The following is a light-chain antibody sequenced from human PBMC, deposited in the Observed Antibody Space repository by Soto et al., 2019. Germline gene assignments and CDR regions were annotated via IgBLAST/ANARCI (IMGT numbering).Light chain of an antibody. J-gene: IGKJ1*01. CDR2: GAS. Sequence: EIVMTKSPATLSVSQGERATFSCRASQSVSSNFLAWYQQKPGQAPRLLIYGASTRATGIPARFSGSGSGTGFTLTISSLQSEDFAVYYCQQYNNWPETFGQGTKVDIK. V-gene: IGKV3-15*01. CDR3: QQYNNWPET. CDR1: QSVSSN.